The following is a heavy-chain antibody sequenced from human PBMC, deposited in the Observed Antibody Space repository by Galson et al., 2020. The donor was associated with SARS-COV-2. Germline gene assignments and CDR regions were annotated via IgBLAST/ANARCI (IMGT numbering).Heavy chain of an antibody. Sequence: GGSLRLSCTASGFTFGDYAMSWFRQAPGQGQEWVGLIRSNAHGGTTEYAASVKGRFTLSRDDSKSIAYLQMNRLNTEDTAVYYCTRDPTPGSGSYLNWCDPWGQGTLVTVSS. CDR1: GFTFGDYA. J-gene: IGHJ5*02. D-gene: IGHD3-10*01. CDR3: TRDPTPGSGSYLNWCDP. CDR2: IRSNAHGGTT. V-gene: IGHV3-49*03.